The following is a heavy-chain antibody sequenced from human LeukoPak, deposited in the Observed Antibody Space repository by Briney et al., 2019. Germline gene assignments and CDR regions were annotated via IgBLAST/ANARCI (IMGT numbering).Heavy chain of an antibody. Sequence: EALSLTCAVSGGPFSGYFWSWIRQSSGKGLEWVAAISDSGGRTNYADSVKGRFTISRDNPKNTLYLQMNSLRAEDTAVYFCAKRGVVIRVILVGFHKEAYYFDSWGQGALVTVSS. J-gene: IGHJ4*02. D-gene: IGHD3-22*01. CDR2: ISDSGGRT. CDR3: AKRGVVIRVILVGFHKEAYYFDS. CDR1: GGPFSGYF. V-gene: IGHV3-23*01.